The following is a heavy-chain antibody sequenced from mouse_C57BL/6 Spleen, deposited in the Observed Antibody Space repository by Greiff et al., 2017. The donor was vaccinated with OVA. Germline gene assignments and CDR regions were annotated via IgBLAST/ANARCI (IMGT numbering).Heavy chain of an antibody. V-gene: IGHV1-64*01. J-gene: IGHJ1*03. CDR1: GYSFTSYW. CDR2: IHPNSGST. CDR3: ARDSVERYFEV. Sequence: QVQLQQPGAELVKPGASVKLSCKASGYSFTSYWMHWVKQRPGQGLVWIGMIHPNSGSTNYNEKFKSKATLTVDKSSSTAYMQLRSLTSEDSAVYYCARDSVERYFEVWGTGTTVTVSS.